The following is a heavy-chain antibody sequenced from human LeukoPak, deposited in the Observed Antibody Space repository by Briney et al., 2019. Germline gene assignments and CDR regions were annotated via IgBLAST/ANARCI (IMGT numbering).Heavy chain of an antibody. D-gene: IGHD3-16*02. CDR2: IGRAGDT. CDR1: GSTFSNYE. J-gene: IGHJ4*02. V-gene: IGHV3-13*01. Sequence: PGGSLRLSCAASGSTFSNYELHWVRQVPGKGLEWVSAIGRAGDTYYSGSVKGRFTISRDNAKNSLYLQMNSLRAEDTAVYYCARGTAGGVINWGIHYWGQGTLVTVSS. CDR3: ARGTAGGVINWGIHY.